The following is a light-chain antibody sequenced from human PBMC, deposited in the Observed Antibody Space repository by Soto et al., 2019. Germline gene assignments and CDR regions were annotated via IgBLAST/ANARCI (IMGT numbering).Light chain of an antibody. CDR1: QSVSISC. Sequence: ESVFTQSPGTLSLSPGERATLSCRASQSVSISCLAWYQQKPGQAPRLLIYGASSRATGIPDRFGGSGSGTDFTLTISRLEPEDFAVYYCQQYGSSPPFTFGQGTKVDI. J-gene: IGKJ1*01. CDR3: QQYGSSPPFT. CDR2: GAS. V-gene: IGKV3-20*01.